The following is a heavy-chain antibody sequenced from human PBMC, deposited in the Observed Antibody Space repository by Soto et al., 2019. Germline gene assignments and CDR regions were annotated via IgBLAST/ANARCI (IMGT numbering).Heavy chain of an antibody. J-gene: IGHJ6*02. CDR2: IYPGDSDT. V-gene: IGHV5-51*01. CDR3: ARQTPVNWGWGDYYYGMDV. D-gene: IGHD7-27*01. CDR1: GYSFTSYW. Sequence: PGESLKISCKGSGYSFTSYWIGWVRQMPVKGLEWMGIIYPGDSDTRYSPSFQGQVTISADKSISTAYLQWSSLKASDTAMYYCARQTPVNWGWGDYYYGMDVWGQGTTVTVSS.